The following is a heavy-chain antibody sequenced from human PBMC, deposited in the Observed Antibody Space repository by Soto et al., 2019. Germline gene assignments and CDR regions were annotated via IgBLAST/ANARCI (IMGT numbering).Heavy chain of an antibody. V-gene: IGHV1-18*01. Sequence: QVQLVQSGAEVKKPGASVKVSCKASGYTFTSYGISWVRQAPGQVLEWMGWISAYNGNTNYAQKLQGRVTMTTYTCTSTAYMELRSLRSDDAAVYYCASRLHREYHPRPDYYCGMDVWGQGTPVTVSS. CDR2: ISAYNGNT. CDR3: ASRLHREYHPRPDYYCGMDV. D-gene: IGHD2-2*01. J-gene: IGHJ6*02. CDR1: GYTFTSYG.